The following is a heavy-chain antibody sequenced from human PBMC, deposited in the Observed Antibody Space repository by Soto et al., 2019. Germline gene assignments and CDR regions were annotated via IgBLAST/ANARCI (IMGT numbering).Heavy chain of an antibody. CDR3: ARTIPGKSDGAWYWNYFDS. D-gene: IGHD2-8*02. V-gene: IGHV4-61*01. CDR2: IYYSGTT. J-gene: IGHJ4*02. Sequence: QLQLQESGPGLVKPSETLSLTCTVSGGSVSSNSHYWSWIRQSPEKGLEWIGYIYYSGTTNYIPSLTRRVSITVDTSKTQFSLKLTSVTAADTAVYYCARTIPGKSDGAWYWNYFDSWGQVTLITVSS. CDR1: GGSVSSNSHY.